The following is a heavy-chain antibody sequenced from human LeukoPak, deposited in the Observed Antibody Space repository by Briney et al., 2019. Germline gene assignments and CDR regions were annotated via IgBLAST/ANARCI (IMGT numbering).Heavy chain of an antibody. V-gene: IGHV3-30*18. CDR1: RFTFSTYG. CDR2: ISHDGNDK. CDR3: AKADPPSSKVAAYPDC. Sequence: QPGGSLRLSCAASRFTFSTYGMHWVRQAPGKGLQWVAGISHDGNDKYYTDSVKGRFTISRDNSKNTLYLQMNSLGAEDTAVYYCAKADPPSSKVAAYPDCWGQGTQVTVSS. J-gene: IGHJ4*02. D-gene: IGHD6-13*01.